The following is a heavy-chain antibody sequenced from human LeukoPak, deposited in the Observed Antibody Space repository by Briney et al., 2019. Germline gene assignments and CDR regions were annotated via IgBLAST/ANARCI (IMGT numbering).Heavy chain of an antibody. J-gene: IGHJ4*02. CDR2: INPSSGVT. D-gene: IGHD3-16*01. CDR3: ARRGFDS. Sequence: ASVKVSCKASGYTFTGYYIHWVRQAPGQGLEWMGRINPSSGVTYYVQKFEGRVTMTRDTSVSTVYMEVGNLTSDDAAMYFCARRGFDSWGQGTLVTVSS. CDR1: GYTFTGYY. V-gene: IGHV1-2*06.